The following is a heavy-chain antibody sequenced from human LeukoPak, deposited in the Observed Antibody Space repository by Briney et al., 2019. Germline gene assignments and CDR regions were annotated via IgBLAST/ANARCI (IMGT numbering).Heavy chain of an antibody. CDR1: GFTFNNYA. J-gene: IGHJ4*02. Sequence: GGSLRLSCAASGFTFNNYAMTWVRQAPGERLQWVSTISGSGGATYYADSVKGRFTISRDNSKNTLYVEMNSPRAEDTAVYYCASTIVGTTPAVDYWGQGTLVTVSS. D-gene: IGHD1-26*01. V-gene: IGHV3-23*01. CDR2: ISGSGGAT. CDR3: ASTIVGTTPAVDY.